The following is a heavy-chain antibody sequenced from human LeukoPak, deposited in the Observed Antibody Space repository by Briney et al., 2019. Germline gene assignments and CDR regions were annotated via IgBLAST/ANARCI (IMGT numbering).Heavy chain of an antibody. CDR3: ARDVISATDADY. V-gene: IGHV3-48*02. D-gene: IGHD1-1*01. Sequence: GGSLRLSCAASGFTFSTSNMNWVRQAPGQGLEWVSYISRSSSTIYYADSVKGRFTMSRDNAKNSLYLQMNSLRDEDTAVYYCARDVISATDADYWGQGTLVTVSS. CDR2: ISRSSSTI. CDR1: GFTFSTSN. J-gene: IGHJ4*02.